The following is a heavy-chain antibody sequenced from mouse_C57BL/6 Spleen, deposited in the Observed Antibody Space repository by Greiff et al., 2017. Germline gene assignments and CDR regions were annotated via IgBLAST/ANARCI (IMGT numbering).Heavy chain of an antibody. Sequence: EVQLQQSGPELVKPGASVKISCKASGYTFTDYYMNWVKQSHGKSLEWIGDINPNNGGTSYNQKIKGKATLTVDKCSSTAYMALRSLTSEDSAVYYCARGVYYGSSYEGCAMDYWGQGTSVTVSS. V-gene: IGHV1-26*01. D-gene: IGHD1-1*01. CDR1: GYTFTDYY. CDR2: INPNNGGT. CDR3: ARGVYYGSSYEGCAMDY. J-gene: IGHJ4*01.